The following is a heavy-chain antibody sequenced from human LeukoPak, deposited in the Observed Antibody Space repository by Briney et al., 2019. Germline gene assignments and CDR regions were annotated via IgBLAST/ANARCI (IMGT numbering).Heavy chain of an antibody. D-gene: IGHD2-2*02. Sequence: SETLSLTCTVSGGSISSSSYYWGWIRQPPGKGLEGIGSIYYSGSTYYNPSRKSRVTLSVDTSKNQFSLKLSSVTAADTAVYYCARHAAPLPTTIDYWGQGTLVTVSS. CDR2: IYYSGST. CDR1: GGSISSSSYY. J-gene: IGHJ4*02. V-gene: IGHV4-39*01. CDR3: ARHAAPLPTTIDY.